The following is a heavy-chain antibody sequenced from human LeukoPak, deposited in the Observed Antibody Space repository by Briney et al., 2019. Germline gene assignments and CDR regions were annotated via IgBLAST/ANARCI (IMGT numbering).Heavy chain of an antibody. D-gene: IGHD6-19*01. J-gene: IGHJ4*02. CDR2: ISGSGENT. V-gene: IGHV3-23*01. CDR1: GFTFSSYA. CDR3: AQDRFVSSGRDDY. Sequence: GGSLRLSCAASGFTFSSYAMSWVRQAPGKGLEWVSRISGSGENTYYVDSVKGRFTISRDNSKNTLYLQMTNLRVEDTAVYFCAQDRFVSSGRDDYWGQGTLVTVSS.